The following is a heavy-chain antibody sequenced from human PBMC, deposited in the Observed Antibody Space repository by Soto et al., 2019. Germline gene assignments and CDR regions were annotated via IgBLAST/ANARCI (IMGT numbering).Heavy chain of an antibody. V-gene: IGHV1-69*06. D-gene: IGHD5-12*01. J-gene: IGHJ6*02. CDR1: GGSFSTYA. CDR2: ITPIFGTP. CDR3: AAPRTDGYKVPDPSTYYYYGLDV. Sequence: ASVKVSCKASGGSFSTYAISWVRQAPGQGLEWMGGITPIFGTPNYAQKFQGRVTITADRSTSTAYLELNSLRSEDTAVYYCAAPRTDGYKVPDPSTYYYYGLDVWGQGTTVTVSS.